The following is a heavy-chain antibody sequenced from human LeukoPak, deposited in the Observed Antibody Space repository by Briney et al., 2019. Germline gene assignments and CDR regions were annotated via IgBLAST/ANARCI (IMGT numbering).Heavy chain of an antibody. CDR1: GVSISSGGYY. CDR3: ARCDSSDYGGNWFDP. Sequence: SETLSLTCTVSGVSISSGGYYWSWIRQHPGKGLEWIGYIYYSGSTYYNPSLKSRVTISVDTSKNQFSLKLSSVTAADTAVYYCARCDSSDYGGNWFDPWGQGTLVTVSS. J-gene: IGHJ5*02. D-gene: IGHD3-22*01. V-gene: IGHV4-31*03. CDR2: IYYSGST.